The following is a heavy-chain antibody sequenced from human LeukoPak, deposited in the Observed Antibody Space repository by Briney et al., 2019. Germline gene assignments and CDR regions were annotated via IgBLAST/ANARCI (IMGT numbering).Heavy chain of an antibody. CDR2: VSYSGEST. CDR1: GFTFGGYT. V-gene: IGHV3-23*01. CDR3: ARAPFDY. Sequence: PGGSLRLSCAASGFTFGGYTMMWVRQAPGKGLEWVSTVSYSGESTYYADSVRGRFTISRDNSRGTLYLRMDRLTAEDTAVYYCARAPFDYWGQGTLLTVSS. J-gene: IGHJ4*02.